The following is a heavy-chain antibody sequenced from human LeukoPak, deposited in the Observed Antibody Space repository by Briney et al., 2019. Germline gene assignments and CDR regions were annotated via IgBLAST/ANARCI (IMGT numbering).Heavy chain of an antibody. CDR3: ARGQLTYCSSTSCYGSTWFDP. D-gene: IGHD2-2*01. Sequence: SETLSLTCTVSGGSISTYYWTWIRQPPGKGLEWIGSIYHSGTTYYNPSLKSRVSISVDTSKIQFSLRLSSVTAADTAMYYCARGQLTYCSSTSCYGSTWFDPWGQGTLVTVSS. CDR1: GGSISTYY. J-gene: IGHJ5*02. V-gene: IGHV4-38-2*02. CDR2: IYHSGTT.